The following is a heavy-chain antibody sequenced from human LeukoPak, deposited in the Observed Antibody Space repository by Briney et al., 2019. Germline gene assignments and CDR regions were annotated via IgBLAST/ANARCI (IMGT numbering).Heavy chain of an antibody. CDR3: ARRNYGFNTYYFDY. D-gene: IGHD4-17*01. V-gene: IGHV4-59*08. CDR2: IYYSGST. J-gene: IGHJ4*02. CDR1: GGSISSYY. Sequence: SETLSLTCTVSGGSISSYYWSWIRQPPGKGLEWIGYIYYSGSTNYNPSLKSRVTISVDTSKNQFSLKLTSVTAADTAVYYCARRNYGFNTYYFDYWGQGILVTVSS.